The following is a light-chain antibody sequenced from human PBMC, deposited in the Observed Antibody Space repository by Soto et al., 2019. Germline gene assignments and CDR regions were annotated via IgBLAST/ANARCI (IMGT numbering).Light chain of an antibody. CDR1: SGHSSYA. CDR3: QTWGTGIHRV. V-gene: IGLV4-69*01. CDR2: LNSDGSH. Sequence: QSVLTQSPSASASLGASVKLTCTLSSGHSSYAIAWHQQQPEKGPRYLMKLNSDGSHSKGDGIPDRFSGSSSGAERYLTTSSLQSEDESDYYCQTWGTGIHRVLGGGAKLTV. J-gene: IGLJ3*02.